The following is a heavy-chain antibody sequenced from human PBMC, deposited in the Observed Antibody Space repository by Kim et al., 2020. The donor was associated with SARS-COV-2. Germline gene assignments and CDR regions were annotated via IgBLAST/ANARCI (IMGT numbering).Heavy chain of an antibody. D-gene: IGHD5-18*01. CDR3: ARGRAGRDSYGYWGRFDY. CDR1: RGSISDYY. Sequence: SETLSLTCTVSRGSISDYYWSWIRQPPGKGLEWIGYIYHSGTTSYNPSLKSRVTISVETSKNQFSLKLNSVTAADTAVYYCARGRAGRDSYGYWGRFDY. V-gene: IGHV4-59*12. J-gene: IGHJ4*01. CDR2: IYHSGTT.